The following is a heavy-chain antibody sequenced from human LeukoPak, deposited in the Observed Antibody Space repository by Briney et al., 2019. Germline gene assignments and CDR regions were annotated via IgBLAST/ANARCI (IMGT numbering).Heavy chain of an antibody. CDR3: AKGGGYGSGSYYIPIY. CDR2: ISGSGGST. Sequence: GVSLRLSCAASGFTFSSYAMSWVRQAPGKGLEWVSAISGSGGSTYYADSVKGRFTISRDNSKNTLYLQMNGLRAEDTAVYYCAKGGGYGSGSYYIPIYWGQGTLVTVSS. V-gene: IGHV3-23*01. CDR1: GFTFSSYA. D-gene: IGHD3-10*01. J-gene: IGHJ4*02.